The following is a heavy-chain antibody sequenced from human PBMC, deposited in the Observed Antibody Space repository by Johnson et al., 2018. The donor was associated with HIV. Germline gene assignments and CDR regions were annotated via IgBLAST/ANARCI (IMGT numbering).Heavy chain of an antibody. D-gene: IGHD2-21*02. CDR2: IRYDGSNK. V-gene: IGHV3-30*02. CDR1: GFTFSSYG. Sequence: QVQLVESGGGLVQPGGSLRLSCAASGFTFSSYGMHWVRQAPGKGLEWVAFIRYDGSNKYYADSVKGRFTISRDNSKNTLYLQMNSLRAEDTAVYYCAKALGVYCDCVLYAFDIWCQGTMVTVSS. J-gene: IGHJ3*02. CDR3: AKALGVYCDCVLYAFDI.